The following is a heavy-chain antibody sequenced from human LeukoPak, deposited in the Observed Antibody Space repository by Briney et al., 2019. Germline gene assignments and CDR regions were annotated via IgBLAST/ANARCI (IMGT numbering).Heavy chain of an antibody. CDR1: GFTFSSYA. CDR2: ISGSGGST. CDR3: AKDRGYYGSGGKQRSNDY. V-gene: IGHV3-23*01. Sequence: GGSLRLSCAASGFTFSSYAMSWVRQAPGKGLEWVSAISGSGGSTYYADSVKGRFTISRDNSKNTLYLQMNSLRAEDTAVYYCAKDRGYYGSGGKQRSNDYWGQGTLVTVSS. J-gene: IGHJ4*02. D-gene: IGHD3-10*01.